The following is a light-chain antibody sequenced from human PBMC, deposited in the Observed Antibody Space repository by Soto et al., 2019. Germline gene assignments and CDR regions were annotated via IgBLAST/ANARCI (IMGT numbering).Light chain of an antibody. CDR2: DAS. J-gene: IGKJ2*01. V-gene: IGKV1-5*01. Sequence: DIQMTQSPSTLSASVGDRVTITCRASQSISSWLAWYQQKPGKAPKFLISDASNLESGVPSRFSGSGSGTEFTLTIASLQPDDFATYYCHQYNNYPYTFGQGTTLEIK. CDR1: QSISSW. CDR3: HQYNNYPYT.